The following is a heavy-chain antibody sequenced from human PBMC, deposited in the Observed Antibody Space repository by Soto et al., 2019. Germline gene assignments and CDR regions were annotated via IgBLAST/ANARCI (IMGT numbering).Heavy chain of an antibody. CDR2: ISYDGSNK. CDR1: GFTFSSYA. J-gene: IGHJ6*02. D-gene: IGHD2-2*01. V-gene: IGHV3-30-3*01. Sequence: GGSLRLSCAASGFTFSSYAMHWVRQAPGKGLEWVAVISYDGSNKYYADSVKGRFTISRDNSKNTLYLQMNSLRAEGTAVYYCARVVVPAAIYYGMDVWGQGTTVTVSS. CDR3: ARVVVPAAIYYGMDV.